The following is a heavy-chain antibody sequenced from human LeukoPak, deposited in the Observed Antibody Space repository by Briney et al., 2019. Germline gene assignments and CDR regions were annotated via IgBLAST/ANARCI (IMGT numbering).Heavy chain of an antibody. D-gene: IGHD3-22*01. Sequence: PGGSLRLSCAASGFTFSHYWMHWVRQAPGKGLVWVSRINSDGSSTSYADSVKGRFTISRDNAKNTLYLQMNSLRAEDTAVYYCARDEEFDSSGYYSNGSDYWGQGTLVTVSS. CDR3: ARDEEFDSSGYYSNGSDY. J-gene: IGHJ4*02. CDR2: INSDGSST. V-gene: IGHV3-74*01. CDR1: GFTFSHYW.